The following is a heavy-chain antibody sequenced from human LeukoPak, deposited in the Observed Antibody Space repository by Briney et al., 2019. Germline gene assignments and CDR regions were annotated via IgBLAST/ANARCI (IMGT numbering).Heavy chain of an antibody. Sequence: ASVKVSCKASGYTFTSYYMHWVRQAPGQGPEWMGIINPSGGSTSYAQKFQGRVTMTRDTSTSTVYMELSSLRSEDTAVYYCARVGGAYCGGDCYHEWGQGTLVTVSS. V-gene: IGHV1-46*01. CDR1: GYTFTSYY. J-gene: IGHJ4*02. CDR3: ARVGGAYCGGDCYHE. D-gene: IGHD2-21*02. CDR2: INPSGGST.